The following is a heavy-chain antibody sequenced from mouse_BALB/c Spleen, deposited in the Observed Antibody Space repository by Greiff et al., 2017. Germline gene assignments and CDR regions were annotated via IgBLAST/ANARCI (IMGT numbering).Heavy chain of an antibody. CDR1: GYSITSDYA. CDR3: ALKAGYDYDWFAY. D-gene: IGHD2-4*01. V-gene: IGHV3-2*02. J-gene: IGHJ3*01. CDR2: ISYSGST. Sequence: EVKLQESGPGLVKPSQSLSLTCTVTGYSITSDYAWNWIRQFPGNKLEWMGYISYSGSTSYNPSLKSRISITRDTSKNQFFLQLNSVTTEDTATYYCALKAGYDYDWFAYWGQGTLVTVSA.